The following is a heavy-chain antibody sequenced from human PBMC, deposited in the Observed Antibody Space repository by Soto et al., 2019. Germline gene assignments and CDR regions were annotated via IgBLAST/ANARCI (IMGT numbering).Heavy chain of an antibody. D-gene: IGHD3-3*01. Sequence: XETLSLTCAVDGWSFSGYCWSWIRQPPGKGLEWIGEINHGGSTNYNPSLKSRVTISVDTSKNQFSLKLSSVTAADTAVYYCARGPINNYDFWSGYLIPNNWFDHWGQGTLVTVSS. CDR3: ARGPINNYDFWSGYLIPNNWFDH. J-gene: IGHJ5*02. CDR1: GWSFSGYC. CDR2: INHGGST. V-gene: IGHV4-34*01.